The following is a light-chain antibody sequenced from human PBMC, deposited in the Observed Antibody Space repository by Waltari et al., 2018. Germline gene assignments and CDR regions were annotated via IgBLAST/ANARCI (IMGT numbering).Light chain of an antibody. J-gene: IGLJ1*01. CDR1: SSDVGGYKS. CDR3: SAYTRSGTYV. Sequence: QSALTQAASVSGSPGQAITISCTGTSSDVGGYKSVSWYQQHPGKAPTVRIYDVTNRPAGVPIRFSGSKSGNTASLTSSGLQAEDEADYYCSAYTRSGTYVFGTGTKVTVL. CDR2: DVT. V-gene: IGLV2-14*03.